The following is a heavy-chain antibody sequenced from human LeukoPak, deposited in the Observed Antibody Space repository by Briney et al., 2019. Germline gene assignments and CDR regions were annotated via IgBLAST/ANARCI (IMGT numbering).Heavy chain of an antibody. CDR3: ARFAAGGSYYYYMDV. Sequence: GGSLRLSCAASGFTFSSYSMNWVRQPPGKGLEWVSNIGTSSTTTYYADSVKGRFTISRDNAKNSLYLQMNSLRADDTAVYYCARFAAGGSYYYYMDVWGKGTTVTVSS. D-gene: IGHD6-25*01. CDR2: IGTSSTTT. J-gene: IGHJ6*03. V-gene: IGHV3-48*01. CDR1: GFTFSSYS.